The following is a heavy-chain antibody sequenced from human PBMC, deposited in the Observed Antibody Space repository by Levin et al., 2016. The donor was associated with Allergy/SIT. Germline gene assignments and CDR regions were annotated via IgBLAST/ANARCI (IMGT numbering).Heavy chain of an antibody. CDR2: IYYSGST. D-gene: IGHD2-15*01. V-gene: IGHV4-59*01. Sequence: WIRQPPGKGLEWIGYIYYSGSTNYNPSLKSRVTISVDTSKNQFSLKLSSVTAADTAVYYCASGGSRFYYYYYMDVWGKGTTVTVSS. CDR3: ASGGSRFYYYYYMDV. J-gene: IGHJ6*03.